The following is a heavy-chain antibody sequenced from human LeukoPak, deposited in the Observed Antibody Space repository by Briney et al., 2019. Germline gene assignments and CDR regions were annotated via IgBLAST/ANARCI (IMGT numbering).Heavy chain of an antibody. J-gene: IGHJ4*02. CDR3: AKSSGCYFYYFDY. D-gene: IGHD3-22*01. CDR2: ISWNSGSI. V-gene: IGHV3-9*03. CDR1: GFTFDDYA. Sequence: GGSLRLSCAASGFTFDDYAMHWVRQAPGKGLEWVSGISWNSGSIGYADSVKGRFTISRDNAKNSLYLQMNSLRAEDMALYYCAKSSGCYFYYFDYWGQGTLVTVSS.